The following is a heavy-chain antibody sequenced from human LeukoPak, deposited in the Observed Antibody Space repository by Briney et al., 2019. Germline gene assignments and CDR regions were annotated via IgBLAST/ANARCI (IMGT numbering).Heavy chain of an antibody. CDR3: AKEKYSGYDTYNPGRNWFDP. CDR2: IRYDGSNK. J-gene: IGHJ5*02. V-gene: IGHV3-30*02. D-gene: IGHD5-12*01. Sequence: GGSLRLSCAASGFTFSSYGMHWVRQAPGKGLEGVAFIRYDGSNKCYADSVKGRFTISRDNSKNTLYLQMNSLRAEDTAVYYCAKEKYSGYDTYNPGRNWFDPWGQGTLVTVSS. CDR1: GFTFSSYG.